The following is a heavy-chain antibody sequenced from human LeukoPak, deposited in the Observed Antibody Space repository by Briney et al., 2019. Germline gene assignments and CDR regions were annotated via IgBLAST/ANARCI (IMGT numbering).Heavy chain of an antibody. D-gene: IGHD5/OR15-5a*01. V-gene: IGHV4-39*07. Sequence: SETLSLTCTVSGGSISSSSYYWGWIRQPPGKGLEWIGSIYYSGSTYYNPSLKSRVTISVDTSKNQFSLKLSSVTAADTAVYYCASLRLRGEGAYFDYWGQGTLVTVSS. CDR1: GGSISSSSYY. J-gene: IGHJ4*02. CDR2: IYYSGST. CDR3: ASLRLRGEGAYFDY.